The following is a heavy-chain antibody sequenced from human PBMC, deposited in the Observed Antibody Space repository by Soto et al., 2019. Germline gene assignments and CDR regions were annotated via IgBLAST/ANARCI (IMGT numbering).Heavy chain of an antibody. J-gene: IGHJ4*02. CDR1: GFTFSTYT. CDR2: LSNNGINT. D-gene: IGHD6-19*01. CDR3: AREWSLSVAAAGY. Sequence: QVELVESGGGVVQPGRSLRLSCAASGFTFSTYTMYWVRQAPGKGLEWVAGLSNNGINTDYADSVKGRFTISRDNSMHTLHLQMNSLRAEDTAVYFCAREWSLSVAAAGYWGQGTLVTVSS. V-gene: IGHV3-30-3*01.